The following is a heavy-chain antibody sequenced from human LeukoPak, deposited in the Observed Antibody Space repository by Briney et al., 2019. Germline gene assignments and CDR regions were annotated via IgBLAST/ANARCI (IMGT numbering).Heavy chain of an antibody. CDR1: GYTFTGYY. V-gene: IGHV1-2*02. Sequence: ASVKASCKASGYTFTGYYMHWVRQAPGQGLEWMGWINPNSGGTNYAQKFQGRVTMTRDTSISTAYMELSRLRSDDTAVYYCARGGDPYYYYYYTDVWGKGTTVTVSS. D-gene: IGHD3-16*01. CDR2: INPNSGGT. J-gene: IGHJ6*03. CDR3: ARGGDPYYYYYYTDV.